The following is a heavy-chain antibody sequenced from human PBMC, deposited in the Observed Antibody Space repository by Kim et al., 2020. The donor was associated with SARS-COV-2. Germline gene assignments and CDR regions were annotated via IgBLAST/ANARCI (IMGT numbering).Heavy chain of an antibody. D-gene: IGHD3-22*01. CDR3: ARYYYDSSGYRFDY. Sequence: SPSLQGQVTISADKSISTAYLQWSSLKASDTAMYYCARYYYDSSGYRFDYWGQGTLVTVSS. V-gene: IGHV5-51*01. J-gene: IGHJ4*02.